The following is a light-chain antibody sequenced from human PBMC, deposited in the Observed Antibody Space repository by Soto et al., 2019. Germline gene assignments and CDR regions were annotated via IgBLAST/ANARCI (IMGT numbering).Light chain of an antibody. V-gene: IGLV2-14*02. Sequence: QSVLTQPASVSGSPGQSITISCTGTSSDIGNYNLVSWYQQHPGKAPKLLIYDVSNRPSGVSNRFSGSKSGNTASLTISGLQAEDEADYYCSSYRSGSTLYVFGPGTKVTVL. CDR2: DVS. CDR3: SSYRSGSTLYV. J-gene: IGLJ1*01. CDR1: SSDIGNYNL.